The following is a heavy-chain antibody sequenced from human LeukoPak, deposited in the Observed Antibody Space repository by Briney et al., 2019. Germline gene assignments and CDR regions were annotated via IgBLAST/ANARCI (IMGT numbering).Heavy chain of an antibody. D-gene: IGHD6-13*01. V-gene: IGHV3-48*03. Sequence: PGGSLRLSCAASGLTFSSYEMNWVRQAPGKGLEWVSYISSSGSTIYYADSVKGRFTIPRDNAKNSLYLQMNSLRAEDTAVYYCARADSSSWYQAPYYFDYWGQGTLVTVSS. CDR2: ISSSGSTI. J-gene: IGHJ4*02. CDR1: GLTFSSYE. CDR3: ARADSSSWYQAPYYFDY.